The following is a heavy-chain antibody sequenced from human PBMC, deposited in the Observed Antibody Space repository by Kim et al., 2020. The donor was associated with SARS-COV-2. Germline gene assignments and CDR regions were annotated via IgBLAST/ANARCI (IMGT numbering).Heavy chain of an antibody. CDR1: GGSISTTNYY. Sequence: SETLSLTCTVSGGSISTTNYYWGWILQPPGKGLEWIGSIYSTGTTTGTTYYNPSLQRQYTMSVDTSKNQFSLKLSSVTAADTAVYFCARLRLTGDVGPGYFDLWGRGTLVTVSS. CDR2: IYSTGTTTGTT. J-gene: IGHJ2*01. V-gene: IGHV4-39*01. D-gene: IGHD3-9*01. CDR3: ARLRLTGDVGPGYFDL.